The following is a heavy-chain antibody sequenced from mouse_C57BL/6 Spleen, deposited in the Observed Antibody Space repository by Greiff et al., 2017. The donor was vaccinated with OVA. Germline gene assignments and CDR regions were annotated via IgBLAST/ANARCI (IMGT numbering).Heavy chain of an antibody. CDR1: GYTFTDYE. CDR2: IDPETGGT. CDR3: TRVSHSSGHYYAMDY. J-gene: IGHJ4*01. V-gene: IGHV1-15*01. Sequence: QVQLKESGAELVRPGASVTLSCKASGYTFTDYEMHWVKQTPVHGLEWIGAIDPETGGTAYNQKFKGKAILTADKSSSTAYMELRSLTSEDSAVYYCTRVSHSSGHYYAMDYWGQGTSVTVSS. D-gene: IGHD3-2*02.